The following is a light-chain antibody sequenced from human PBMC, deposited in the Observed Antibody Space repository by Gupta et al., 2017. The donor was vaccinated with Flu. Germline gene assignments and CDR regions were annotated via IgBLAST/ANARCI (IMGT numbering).Light chain of an antibody. J-gene: IGLJ2*01. Sequence: FMLTQPHSVSESPGKTVTISCTSSSSSIASNYVQWYQQRPGSSPTTVIYEDNQRPSGVPDRFSGSIESSSNSASLTISGRKTEDEADYYCQSDDSSIVVFGGGTKLTVL. CDR3: QSDDSSIVV. CDR2: EDN. V-gene: IGLV6-57*01. CDR1: SSSIASNY.